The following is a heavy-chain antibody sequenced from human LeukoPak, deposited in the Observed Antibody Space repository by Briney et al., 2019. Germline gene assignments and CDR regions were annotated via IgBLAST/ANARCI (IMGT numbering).Heavy chain of an antibody. Sequence: GASVKVSCKASGYTFTGYYIHWVRQAPGQGLEWIGWINPNSGGTNYAQKFQGRVTMTRDTSISTAYMELSSLRSEDTAVYYCARDGNYDILTGYYMNWFDPWGQGTLVTVSS. D-gene: IGHD3-9*01. CDR2: INPNSGGT. J-gene: IGHJ5*02. V-gene: IGHV1-2*02. CDR1: GYTFTGYY. CDR3: ARDGNYDILTGYYMNWFDP.